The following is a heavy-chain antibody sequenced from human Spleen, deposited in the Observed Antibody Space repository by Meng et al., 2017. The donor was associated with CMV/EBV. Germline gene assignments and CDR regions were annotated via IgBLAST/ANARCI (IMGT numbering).Heavy chain of an antibody. D-gene: IGHD2-15*01. V-gene: IGHV1-69*02. CDR1: FNYHT. CDR3: ATSVCSGDKCREAYNWFDS. CDR2: ISPIVQVP. Sequence: FNYHTFRWVRHVPGQGLEWLGRISPIVQVPEYAQMFRDRVAIAAGIVTTTVYMELNSLKFDDAALYFCATSVCSGDKCREAYNWFDSWGQGTLVTVSS. J-gene: IGHJ5*01.